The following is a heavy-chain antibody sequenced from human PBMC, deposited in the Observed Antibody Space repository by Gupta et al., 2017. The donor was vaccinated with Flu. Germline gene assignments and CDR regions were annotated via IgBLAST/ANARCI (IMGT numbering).Heavy chain of an antibody. CDR2: INQDGSTK. CDR1: GFTFSNSW. V-gene: IGHV3-7*01. CDR3: ARNRGWEQFDY. D-gene: IGHD5-24*01. Sequence: EVQLVESGGGLVQPGGSLRLSCAAPGFTFSNSWMNWVRQAPGKGLGWVANINQDGSTKNYVDSLKGRFTVSRDNAKNSLYLQMDSLRAEDTAVYFCARNRGWEQFDYWGQGTLVTVSS. J-gene: IGHJ4*02.